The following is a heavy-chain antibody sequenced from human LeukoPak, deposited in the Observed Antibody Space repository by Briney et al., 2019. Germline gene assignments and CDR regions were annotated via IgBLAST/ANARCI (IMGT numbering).Heavy chain of an antibody. CDR2: ISYDGSNT. CDR1: GFIFSTYA. V-gene: IGHV3-30*04. D-gene: IGHD5-18*01. CDR3: ARPGAAWIQLWLWDY. J-gene: IGHJ4*02. Sequence: GGSLRLSCAASGFIFSTYAMHWVRQAPGKGLEWVAVISYDGSNTYYADSVKGRFTISRDNSKNTLYLQMNSLRPEDTAVYYCARPGAAWIQLWLWDYWGQGTLVTVSS.